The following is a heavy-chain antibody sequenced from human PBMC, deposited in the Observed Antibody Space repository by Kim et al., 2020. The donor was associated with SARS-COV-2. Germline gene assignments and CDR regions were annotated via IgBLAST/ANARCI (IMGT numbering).Heavy chain of an antibody. D-gene: IGHD5-18*01. CDR1: GFTFSSYW. CDR2: IKQDGSEK. V-gene: IGHV3-7*01. Sequence: GGSLRLSCAASGFTFSSYWMSWVRQAPGKGLEWVANIKQDGSEKYYVDSVKGRFTISRDNAKNSLYLQMNSLRAEDTAVYYCAREIVDTAMVQPFDYWGQGTLVTVSS. J-gene: IGHJ4*02. CDR3: AREIVDTAMVQPFDY.